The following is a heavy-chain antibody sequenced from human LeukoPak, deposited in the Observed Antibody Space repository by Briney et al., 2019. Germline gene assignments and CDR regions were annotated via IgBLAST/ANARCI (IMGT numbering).Heavy chain of an antibody. Sequence: GGSLRLSCAASGFTFSSYAMHWVRQAPGKGLEYVSAISSNGSSTYYANSVKGRFTISGDNSKNTRYLQMGSLGAEDMAVYYCAKDSSGYIDYWGQGTLVTVSS. D-gene: IGHD3-22*01. J-gene: IGHJ4*02. CDR1: GFTFSSYA. CDR2: ISSNGSST. V-gene: IGHV3-64*01. CDR3: AKDSSGYIDY.